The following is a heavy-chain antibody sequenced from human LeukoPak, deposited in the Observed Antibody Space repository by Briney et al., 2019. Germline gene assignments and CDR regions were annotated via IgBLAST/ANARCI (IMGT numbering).Heavy chain of an antibody. V-gene: IGHV3-21*01. CDR3: ARVSNYDFWSGYYRAYAFDI. D-gene: IGHD3-3*01. Sequence: GGSLRLSCVASGFTFSSYSMNWVRQAPGKGLEWVSSISSSSSYIYYADSVKGRFTISRDNAKNSLYLQMNSLRAEDTAVYYCARVSNYDFWSGYYRAYAFDIWGQGTMVTVSS. CDR2: ISSSSSYI. CDR1: GFTFSSYS. J-gene: IGHJ3*02.